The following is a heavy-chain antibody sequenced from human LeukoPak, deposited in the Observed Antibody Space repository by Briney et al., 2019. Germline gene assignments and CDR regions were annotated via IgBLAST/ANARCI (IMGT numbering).Heavy chain of an antibody. V-gene: IGHV4-59*07. CDR1: GGSISSYY. CDR3: ARSKEGGYYYYGMDV. Sequence: SDTLSLTCTVSGGSISSYYWSWIRQPPGKGLEWVGYIYYSGSTKYNPSLKSRVTISVDTSKNQFSLKMSSVTAADTAVYYCARSKEGGYYYYGMDVWGKGTTVTVSS. CDR2: IYYSGST. J-gene: IGHJ6*01.